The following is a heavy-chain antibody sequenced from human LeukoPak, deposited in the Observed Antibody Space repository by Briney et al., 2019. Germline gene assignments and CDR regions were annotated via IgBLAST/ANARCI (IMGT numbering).Heavy chain of an antibody. CDR2: IRSRTYGVTT. V-gene: IGHV3-49*04. D-gene: IGHD3-10*01. CDR1: GFTFSDYY. J-gene: IGHJ6*04. CDR3: TRADYYGSGSPISLDV. Sequence: PGGSLRLSCAASGFTFSDYYMSWVRQAPGKGLEWVGFIRSRTYGVTTEYAASVTGRFTISRDDSKSIAYLQMNSLKTEDTAVYYCTRADYYGSGSPISLDVWGKGTTVNLSS.